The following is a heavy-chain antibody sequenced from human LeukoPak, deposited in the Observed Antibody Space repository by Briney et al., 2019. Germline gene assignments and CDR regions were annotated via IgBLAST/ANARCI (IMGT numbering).Heavy chain of an antibody. D-gene: IGHD2-15*01. J-gene: IGHJ4*02. CDR1: GYTFTSYG. V-gene: IGHV1-18*01. Sequence: ASVKVSCKASGYTFTSYGISRVRQAPGQGLEWMGWISGYNGNTNYAQKLQGRVTMTTDTSTSTAYMELRSLRSDDTALYYCARDTGSEVVGATLNYWGQGTLVTVSP. CDR3: ARDTGSEVVGATLNY. CDR2: ISGYNGNT.